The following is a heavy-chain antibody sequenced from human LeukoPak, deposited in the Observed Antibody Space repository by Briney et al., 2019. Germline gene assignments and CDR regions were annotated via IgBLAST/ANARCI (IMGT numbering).Heavy chain of an antibody. D-gene: IGHD4-17*01. V-gene: IGHV4-34*01. Sequence: SETLSLTCAVYGESFSGFYWSWIRQSPGKGLEWIGEINHGGSTNYNPSLKTRVTISVDTSKNQFSLRLRSVTATDTAVYYCARGYGASFELDYWGQGTLVTVSS. J-gene: IGHJ4*02. CDR2: INHGGST. CDR1: GESFSGFY. CDR3: ARGYGASFELDY.